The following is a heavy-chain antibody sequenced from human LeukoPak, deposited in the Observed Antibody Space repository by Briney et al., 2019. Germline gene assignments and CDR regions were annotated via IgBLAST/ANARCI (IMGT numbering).Heavy chain of an antibody. V-gene: IGHV1-24*01. J-gene: IGHJ5*02. D-gene: IGHD3-22*01. CDR2: FDPEDGET. Sequence: ASVKVSCKVSGYTLTELSMHWVRQAPGKGLEWMGGFDPEDGETIYAQKFQGRVTMTEDTSTDTAYMELSSLRSEDTAVYYCVLHYYDSSGYGNWFDPWGQGTLVTVSS. CDR1: GYTLTELS. CDR3: VLHYYDSSGYGNWFDP.